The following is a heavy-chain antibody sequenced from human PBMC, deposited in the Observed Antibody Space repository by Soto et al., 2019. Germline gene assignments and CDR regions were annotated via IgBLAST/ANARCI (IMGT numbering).Heavy chain of an antibody. CDR2: INHSGST. J-gene: IGHJ4*02. D-gene: IGHD2-8*01. V-gene: IGHV4-34*01. Sequence: SETLSLTCAVYGGSFSGYYWSWIRQPPGKGLEWIGEINHSGSTNYNPSLKSRVTISVDTSKNQFSLKLSSVTAADTAAYYCARLRVYGCYYFDYWGRGTLVPVS. CDR3: ARLRVYGCYYFDY. CDR1: GGSFSGYY.